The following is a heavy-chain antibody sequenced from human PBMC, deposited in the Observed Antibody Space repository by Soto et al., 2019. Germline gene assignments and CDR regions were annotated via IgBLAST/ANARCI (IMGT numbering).Heavy chain of an antibody. CDR2: IYPGDSDT. J-gene: IGHJ6*02. D-gene: IGHD3-16*02. CDR1: GYSFTSYW. Sequence: GESLKISCKGSGYSFTSYWIGWVRQMPGKGLEWMGIIYPGDSDTRYSPSFQGQVTISADKSISTAYLQWSSLKASDTAMYYCARHKSGYDYVWGSYPSYGMDVWGQGTTVTVSS. CDR3: ARHKSGYDYVWGSYPSYGMDV. V-gene: IGHV5-51*01.